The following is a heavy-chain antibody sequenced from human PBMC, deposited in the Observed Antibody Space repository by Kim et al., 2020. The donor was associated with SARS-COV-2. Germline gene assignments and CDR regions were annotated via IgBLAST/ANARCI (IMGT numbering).Heavy chain of an antibody. CDR1: GGSFSGYY. J-gene: IGHJ6*02. Sequence: SETLYLTCAVYGGSFSGYYWSWIRQPPGKGLEWIGEINHSGSTNYNPSLKSRVTISVDTSKNQFSLKLSSVTAADTAVYYCARGRAGIVPAPILGIGPHYDYYAMDVWGQGTTVTVSS. CDR2: INHSGST. V-gene: IGHV4-34*01. D-gene: IGHD2-2*02. CDR3: ARGRAGIVPAPILGIGPHYDYYAMDV.